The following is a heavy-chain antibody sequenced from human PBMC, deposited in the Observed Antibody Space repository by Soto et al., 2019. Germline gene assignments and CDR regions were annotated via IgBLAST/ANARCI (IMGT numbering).Heavy chain of an antibody. CDR3: AHRLWRYYGSGSFDY. CDR1: GFSLSTSGVG. J-gene: IGHJ4*02. Sequence: QITLKESGPTLVKPTQTLTLTCTFSGFSLSTSGVGVGWIRQPPGKALEWLALIYWDDDTRYSPSLKSSLTITKDTSKNHVGRTMTNMDPVDTATYYCAHRLWRYYGSGSFDYWGQGTLVTVSS. CDR2: IYWDDDT. V-gene: IGHV2-5*02. D-gene: IGHD3-10*01.